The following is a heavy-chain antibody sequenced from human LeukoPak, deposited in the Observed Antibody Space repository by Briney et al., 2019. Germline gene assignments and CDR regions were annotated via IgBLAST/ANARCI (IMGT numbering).Heavy chain of an antibody. Sequence: GGSLRLSCAASGFTFSSYSMNWVRQAPGKGLEWVSSISSSSSYIYYADSVKGRFTISRDNAKNSLYLQMNSLRAEDTAVYYCARATYYYDSSGYYYGYYFDYWGQGTLVTVSS. D-gene: IGHD3-22*01. CDR2: ISSSSSYI. CDR1: GFTFSSYS. V-gene: IGHV3-21*01. J-gene: IGHJ4*02. CDR3: ARATYYYDSSGYYYGYYFDY.